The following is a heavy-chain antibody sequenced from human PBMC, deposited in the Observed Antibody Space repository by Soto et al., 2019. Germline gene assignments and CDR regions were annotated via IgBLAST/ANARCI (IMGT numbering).Heavy chain of an antibody. D-gene: IGHD6-13*01. J-gene: IGHJ6*02. V-gene: IGHV3-21*01. CDR1: GFTFSSYS. CDR2: ISSSSSYI. CDR3: ARDNGAAAGTGYYYGMDV. Sequence: GGSLRLSCAASGFTFSSYSMNWVRQAPGKGLEWVSSISSSSSYIYYADSVKGRFTISRDNAKNSLYLQMNSLRAEDTAVYYCARDNGAAAGTGYYYGMDVWGQGTTVTVSS.